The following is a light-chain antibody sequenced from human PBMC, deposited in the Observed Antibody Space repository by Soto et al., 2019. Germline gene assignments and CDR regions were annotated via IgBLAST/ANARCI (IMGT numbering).Light chain of an antibody. Sequence: DIQLTQSPSSLSASVGTRVPITCRASQGISNSLAWYQQKPGKVPHLLIHAASTLQSGVPTRFSGSGSGTDFTLTISSLQPEDVATYYCQKYDSAPTFGQGTKVDIK. J-gene: IGKJ1*01. CDR2: AAS. CDR1: QGISNS. CDR3: QKYDSAPT. V-gene: IGKV1-27*01.